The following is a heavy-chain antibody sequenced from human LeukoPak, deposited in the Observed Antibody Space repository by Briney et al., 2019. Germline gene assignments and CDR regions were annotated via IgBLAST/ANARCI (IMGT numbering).Heavy chain of an antibody. CDR3: AVKIQLWSYFDY. D-gene: IGHD5-18*01. V-gene: IGHV4-38-2*01. Sequence: ASETLSLTCAVSGYSISSGFYLGWIRQPPGKGLEWIGSIYRSGTTYYNPSLKSRVTISVDTSKNQFSLKLSSVTAADTAVYYCAVKIQLWSYFDYWGQGTLVTVSS. J-gene: IGHJ4*02. CDR2: IYRSGTT. CDR1: GYSISSGFY.